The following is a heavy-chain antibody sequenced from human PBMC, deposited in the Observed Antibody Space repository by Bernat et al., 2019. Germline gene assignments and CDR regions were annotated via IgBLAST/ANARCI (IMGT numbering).Heavy chain of an antibody. J-gene: IGHJ6*02. V-gene: IGHV4-39*01. D-gene: IGHD3-10*01. CDR3: ARHYYGSGSDFFAYGMDV. CDR2: FSYSWST. Sequence: QLQLQESGPGLVKPSETLSLTCTVSGGSISSSSYYWGWLRQPPGLGWVWSGCFSYSWSTYYYPSLKSPVTISVATSKNQFSLKLSSATAADTAVYYCARHYYGSGSDFFAYGMDVWGQGTTVTVSS. CDR1: GGSISSSSYY.